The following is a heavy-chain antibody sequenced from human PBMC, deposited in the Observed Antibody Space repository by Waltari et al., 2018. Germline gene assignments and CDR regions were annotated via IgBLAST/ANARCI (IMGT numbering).Heavy chain of an antibody. CDR2: IRYDGSNK. D-gene: IGHD5-18*01. CDR3: AKADTYYYYGMDV. CDR1: GFTFSSYG. Sequence: QVQLVESGGGVVQPGGSLRLSCAASGFTFSSYGMHWVRQAPGKGLEWVAFIRYDGSNKYYADSVKGRFTISRDNSKNTLYLQMNSLRAEDTAVYYCAKADTYYYYGMDVWGQGTTVIVSS. J-gene: IGHJ6*02. V-gene: IGHV3-30*02.